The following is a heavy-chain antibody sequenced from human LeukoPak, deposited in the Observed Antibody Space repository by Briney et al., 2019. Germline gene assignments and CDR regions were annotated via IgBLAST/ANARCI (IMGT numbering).Heavy chain of an antibody. CDR2: IYYSGST. Sequence: SETLSLTCTVSGASISSYYWTWIRQPPGKGLEWIGYIYYSGSTNYNPSLKSRVTISVDTSKNQFSLRLTSVTAADTAVYYCAGMTTVVYWGQGTLVTVSS. J-gene: IGHJ4*02. D-gene: IGHD4-17*01. V-gene: IGHV4-59*01. CDR3: AGMTTVVY. CDR1: GASISSYY.